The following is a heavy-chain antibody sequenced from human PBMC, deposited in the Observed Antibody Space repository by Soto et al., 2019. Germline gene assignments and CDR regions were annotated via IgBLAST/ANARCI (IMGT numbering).Heavy chain of an antibody. Sequence: QEHVVESGGGVVQPGRSLRLSCAASGFSFSNYGMHWVRQAPGKGLEWVAAISYDGSNKYHGDSVKGRFTISRDNSKNTLYLQMTSLRAEDTAVYFCAKDWRWNVLNHGMNVWGQGTTVTVSS. D-gene: IGHD3-3*01. CDR1: GFSFSNYG. V-gene: IGHV3-30*18. J-gene: IGHJ6*02. CDR3: AKDWRWNVLNHGMNV. CDR2: ISYDGSNK.